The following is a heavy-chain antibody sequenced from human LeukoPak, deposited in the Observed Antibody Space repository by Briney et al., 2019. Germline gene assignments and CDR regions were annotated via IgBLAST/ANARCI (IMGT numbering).Heavy chain of an antibody. CDR2: IYPSGDT. Sequence: SENPSLTRTGPGGSSNSYYWGWIRPPPREGLGGIWRIYPSGDTKYNPSLKSRVTMSVDTSKDHFSLKLSSVTAADTAVYYCARGPLDGSGYYYPYWGQGTLVTVSS. V-gene: IGHV4-4*07. CDR1: GGSSNSYY. J-gene: IGHJ4*02. CDR3: ARGPLDGSGYYYPY. D-gene: IGHD3-22*01.